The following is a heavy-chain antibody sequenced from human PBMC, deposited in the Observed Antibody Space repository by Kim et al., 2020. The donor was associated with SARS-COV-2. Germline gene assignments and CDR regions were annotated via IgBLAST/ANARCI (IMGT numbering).Heavy chain of an antibody. D-gene: IGHD6-6*01. V-gene: IGHV3-23*01. Sequence: GGSLRLSCAASGFTFSSYAMSWVRQAPGKGLEWVSAISGSGGSTYYADSVKGRFTISRDNSKNTLYLQMNSLRAEDTAVYYCAKDGPYSSSVPRTNDYWGQGTLVTVSS. CDR3: AKDGPYSSSVPRTNDY. CDR1: GFTFSSYA. CDR2: ISGSGGST. J-gene: IGHJ4*02.